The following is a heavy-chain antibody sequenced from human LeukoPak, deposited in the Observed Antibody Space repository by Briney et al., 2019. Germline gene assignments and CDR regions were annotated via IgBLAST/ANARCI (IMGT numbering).Heavy chain of an antibody. CDR3: AEIAVAYFDY. D-gene: IGHD6-19*01. CDR2: IYSGGAT. CDR1: GFTVSSSN. V-gene: IGHV3-66*01. J-gene: IGHJ4*02. Sequence: GGSLRLSCAASGFTVSSSNMGWVRQAPGKGLEWVSVIYSGGATYYPDSVKARFIISRDLSKNTLFLQMHDLRAEDTAVYYCAEIAVAYFDYWGQGTLVTVSS.